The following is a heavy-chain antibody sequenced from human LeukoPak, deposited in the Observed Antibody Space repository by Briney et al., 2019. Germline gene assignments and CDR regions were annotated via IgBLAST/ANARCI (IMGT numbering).Heavy chain of an antibody. V-gene: IGHV3-48*04. CDR1: GFTFSSYS. Sequence: GGSLRLSCAASGFTFSSYSMNWVRQAPGKGLEWVSYISSSGSTIYYADSVKGRFTISRDNAKNSLYLQMNSLRAEDTAVYYCARGYCSGGSCYETPDYGMDVWGKGTTVTVSS. CDR2: ISSSGSTI. CDR3: ARGYCSGGSCYETPDYGMDV. J-gene: IGHJ6*04. D-gene: IGHD2-15*01.